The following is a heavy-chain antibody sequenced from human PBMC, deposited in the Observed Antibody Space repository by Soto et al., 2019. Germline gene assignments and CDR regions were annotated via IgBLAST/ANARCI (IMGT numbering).Heavy chain of an antibody. CDR2: FDPEDGET. D-gene: IGHD2-15*01. V-gene: IGHV1-24*01. Sequence: QVQLVQSGAEVKKPGASVKVSCKVSGYTLTELSMHWVRQAPGKGLEWMGGFDPEDGETIYAQKFQGRVTMTEDTSTDTAYMELSRLRSEDTAVYYCATERLHCSGGSCYYDDAFDIWGQGTMVTVSS. J-gene: IGHJ3*02. CDR1: GYTLTELS. CDR3: ATERLHCSGGSCYYDDAFDI.